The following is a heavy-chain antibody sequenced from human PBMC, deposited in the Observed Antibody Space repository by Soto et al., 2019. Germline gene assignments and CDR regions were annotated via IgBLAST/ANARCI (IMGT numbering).Heavy chain of an antibody. CDR2: ISYDGSNK. J-gene: IGHJ6*02. CDR3: AKDKGGLQFSYYYYGMDV. V-gene: IGHV3-30*18. D-gene: IGHD4-4*01. CDR1: GFTFSSYG. Sequence: QVQLVESGGGVVQPGRSLRLSCAASGFTFSSYGMHWVRQAPGKGLEWVAVISYDGSNKYYADSVKGRFTISSDNSKNTLYLQMNSLRAEDTAVYYCAKDKGGLQFSYYYYGMDVWGQGTTVTVSS.